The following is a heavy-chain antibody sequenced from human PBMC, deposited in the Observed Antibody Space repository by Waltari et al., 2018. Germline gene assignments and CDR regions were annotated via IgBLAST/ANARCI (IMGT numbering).Heavy chain of an antibody. Sequence: QVQLVESGGGVVQPGRSLRLSCAASGFTFSSYGMHWVRQAPGKGLEWVAVIWYDGSNKYYADSVKGRFTISRDNSKNTLYLQMNSLRAEDTAMYYCAKDVLYYYDSSGYYYPQHHDAFDIWGQGTMVTVSS. CDR1: GFTFSSYG. D-gene: IGHD3-22*01. CDR2: IWYDGSNK. CDR3: AKDVLYYYDSSGYYYPQHHDAFDI. J-gene: IGHJ3*02. V-gene: IGHV3-30*18.